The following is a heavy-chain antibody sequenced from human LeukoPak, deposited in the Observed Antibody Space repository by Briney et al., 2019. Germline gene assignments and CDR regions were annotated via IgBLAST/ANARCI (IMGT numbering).Heavy chain of an antibody. J-gene: IGHJ4*02. D-gene: IGHD2-21*02. Sequence: GGSLRLSCAASGFTFSSYSMNWVRQAPGKGLEWVSSISSSSSYIYYADPVKGRFTISRDNAKNSLYLQMNSLRAEDTAVYYCARESYCGGDCYPYYFDYWGQGTLVTVSS. V-gene: IGHV3-21*01. CDR2: ISSSSSYI. CDR3: ARESYCGGDCYPYYFDY. CDR1: GFTFSSYS.